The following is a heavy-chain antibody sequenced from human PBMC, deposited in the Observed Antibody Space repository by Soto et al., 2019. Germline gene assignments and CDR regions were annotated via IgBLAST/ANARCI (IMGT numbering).Heavy chain of an antibody. V-gene: IGHV4-59*01. CDR1: GGSIRNYY. CDR2: IYNTGRT. Sequence: PSETLSLTCTVSGGSIRNYYWSWIRQPPGKGLEWIGYIYNTGRTNYNPSLKSRVTMSVDTSKNQFSLKLSSVTAADTAVYYCARQSEYGDHLDYWGRGTLVTVSS. D-gene: IGHD4-17*01. J-gene: IGHJ4*02. CDR3: ARQSEYGDHLDY.